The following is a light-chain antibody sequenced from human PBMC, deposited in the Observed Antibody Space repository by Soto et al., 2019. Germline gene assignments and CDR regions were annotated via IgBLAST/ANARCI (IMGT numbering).Light chain of an antibody. V-gene: IGLV6-57*04. CDR1: SGSIASNY. Sequence: NFMLTQPHSVSESPGKTVTISCTRSSGSIASNYVQWYQQRPGSAPTTVIYEDNQRPSGVPDRFSGSIDSSSNSASLTISGLKTEDEADYYCQSYDSSNHAVVXGGGTKLTVL. J-gene: IGLJ2*01. CDR2: EDN. CDR3: QSYDSSNHAVV.